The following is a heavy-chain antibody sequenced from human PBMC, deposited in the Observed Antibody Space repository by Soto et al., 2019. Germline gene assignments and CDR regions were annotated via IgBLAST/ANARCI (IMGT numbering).Heavy chain of an antibody. J-gene: IGHJ6*02. CDR3: ARQYYDFWSGYYLDYYYGMDV. D-gene: IGHD3-3*01. Sequence: ITLKESGPTLVKPTQTLTLTCTFSGFSLSTSGVGVGWIRQPPGKALEWLALIYWNDDKRYSPSLKSRLTITKDTSKNQVVLTMTNMDPVDTATYYCARQYYDFWSGYYLDYYYGMDVWGQGTTVTVSS. CDR2: IYWNDDK. CDR1: GFSLSTSGVG. V-gene: IGHV2-5*01.